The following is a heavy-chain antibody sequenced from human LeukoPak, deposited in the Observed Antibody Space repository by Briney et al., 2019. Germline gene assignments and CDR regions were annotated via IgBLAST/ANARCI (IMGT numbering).Heavy chain of an antibody. J-gene: IGHJ6*02. CDR2: ISGSGGST. V-gene: IGHV3-23*01. Sequence: GGSLRLSCAASGFTFSSYSMNWVRQAPGKGLEWVSAISGSGGSTYYADSVKGRFTISRDNSKNTLYLQMNGLRAEDTAVYYCAKDFWCYDFWSGYCPGGMDVWGQGTTVTVSS. D-gene: IGHD3-3*01. CDR3: AKDFWCYDFWSGYCPGGMDV. CDR1: GFTFSSYS.